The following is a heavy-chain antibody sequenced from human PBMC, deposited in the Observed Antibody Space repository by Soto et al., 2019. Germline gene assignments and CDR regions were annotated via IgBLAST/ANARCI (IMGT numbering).Heavy chain of an antibody. Sequence: QVRLVQSGPEVKKPGASVKVSCKASGYTFTSYGFSWVRQAPGQGLERMGWISAHNGDTIYAQKFQDRITMTTDTSTNTAYLELRCLKSDDTAVFFCARSSGTYPPSRYYYGFDVWGQWTTVTVSS. D-gene: IGHD1-26*01. J-gene: IGHJ6*02. CDR3: ARSSGTYPPSRYYYGFDV. V-gene: IGHV1-18*01. CDR1: GYTFTSYG. CDR2: ISAHNGDT.